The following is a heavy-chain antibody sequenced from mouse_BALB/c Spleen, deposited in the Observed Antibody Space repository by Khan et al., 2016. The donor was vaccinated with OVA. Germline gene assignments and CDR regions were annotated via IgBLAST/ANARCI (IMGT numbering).Heavy chain of an antibody. CDR2: IWSDGRT. D-gene: IGHD2-1*01. CDR3: ARQVYPGYFDV. J-gene: IGHJ1*01. V-gene: IGHV2-6-1*01. Sequence: QMQLKESGPGPVAPSQSLSITCTISGFSLTSYGIHWVRQPAGKGLEWLVVIWSDGRTTYNSALNSRLRTRKDNSKSQVFLKVNSHQNDDTATYYCARQVYPGYFDVWGAGTTVTVSS. CDR1: GFSLTSYG.